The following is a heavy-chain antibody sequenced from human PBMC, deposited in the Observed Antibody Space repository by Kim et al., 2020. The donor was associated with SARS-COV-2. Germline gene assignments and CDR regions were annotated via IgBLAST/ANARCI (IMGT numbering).Heavy chain of an antibody. CDR1: GFTFSSYA. Sequence: GGSLRLSCAASGFTFSSYAMSWVRQAPGKGLEWVSTISGSGGSTYYADSVKGRFTISRDNSKNTLYLQMNSLRAEDTAVYYCAKDRNLLWFGESFDYWGQGTLVTVSS. CDR3: AKDRNLLWFGESFDY. V-gene: IGHV3-23*01. CDR2: ISGSGGST. J-gene: IGHJ4*02. D-gene: IGHD3-10*01.